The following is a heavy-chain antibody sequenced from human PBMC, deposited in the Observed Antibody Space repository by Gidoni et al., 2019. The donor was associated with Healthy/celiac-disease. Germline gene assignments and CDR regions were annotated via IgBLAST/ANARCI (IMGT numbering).Heavy chain of an antibody. J-gene: IGHJ4*02. CDR3: AKGPPAMVTC. Sequence: EVQLLESGRGLVQLGGSLRLSCAASGFTFSSYAMSWVRQAPGKGLEWVSAISGSGGSTYYADSVKGRFTISRYKSKNTLYLQMNSLRAEDTAVYYCAKGPPAMVTCWGQGTLVTVSS. CDR2: ISGSGGST. D-gene: IGHD5-18*01. V-gene: IGHV3-23*01. CDR1: GFTFSSYA.